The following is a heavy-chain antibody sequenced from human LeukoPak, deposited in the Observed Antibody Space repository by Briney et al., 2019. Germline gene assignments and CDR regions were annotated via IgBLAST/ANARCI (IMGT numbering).Heavy chain of an antibody. D-gene: IGHD2-15*01. CDR2: INPNSGGT. J-gene: IGHJ5*02. CDR1: GYTFTGYY. CDR3: ARGNGGSWNWFDP. Sequence: ASVKVSCKASGYTFTGYYMHWVRQAPGQGLEWMGWINPNSGGTNYAQKFQGRVTMTRDTSISTAYMELSSLRSEDTAVYYCARGNGGSWNWFDPWGQGTLVTVSS. V-gene: IGHV1-2*02.